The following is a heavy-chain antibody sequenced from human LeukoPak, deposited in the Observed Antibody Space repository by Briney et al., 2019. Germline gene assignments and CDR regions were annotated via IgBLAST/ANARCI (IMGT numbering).Heavy chain of an antibody. CDR2: INWDGGST. CDR1: GFTFEDYG. Sequence: PGGPLRLSCGASGFTFEDYGMAWVRQAPGKGLEWVSAINWDGGSTGYADSVKGRFTISRDNAKKSLYLQMNSLRAEDTAFYYCARGYGDYLYWGQGTLVTVSS. CDR3: ARGYGDYLY. V-gene: IGHV3-20*04. D-gene: IGHD4-17*01. J-gene: IGHJ4*02.